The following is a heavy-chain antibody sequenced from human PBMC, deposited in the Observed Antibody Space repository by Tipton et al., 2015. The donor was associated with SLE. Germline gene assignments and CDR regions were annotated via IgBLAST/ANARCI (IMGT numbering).Heavy chain of an antibody. Sequence: TLSLTCSVSGGSVSGYFWSWIRQPAGKRLEWIGRIYTSGITNYNPPLKSRVTMSVDTSKNQFSLKVNSVTAADTAVYYCARALTASGNYYYGMDVWGQGTTVTVSS. CDR3: ARALTASGNYYYGMDV. D-gene: IGHD1-26*01. V-gene: IGHV4-4*07. CDR2: IYTSGIT. CDR1: GGSVSGYF. J-gene: IGHJ6*02.